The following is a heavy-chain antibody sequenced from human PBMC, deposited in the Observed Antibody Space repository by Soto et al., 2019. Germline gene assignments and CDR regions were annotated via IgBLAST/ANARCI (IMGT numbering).Heavy chain of an antibody. CDR2: ISHDGRNK. Sequence: VGSLRLSCEASGFTFSNFGLHWVRQTPGKGLEWVALISHDGRNKDYADSVKGRFTISRDNSKNTLYLQMSSLSAEDTAVYYCARDRGAVASNFDYWGQGTLVTVSS. V-gene: IGHV3-30*03. CDR3: ARDRGAVASNFDY. J-gene: IGHJ4*02. D-gene: IGHD6-19*01. CDR1: GFTFSNFG.